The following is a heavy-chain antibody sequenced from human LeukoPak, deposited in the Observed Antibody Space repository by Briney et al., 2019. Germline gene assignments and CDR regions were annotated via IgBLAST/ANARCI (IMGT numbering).Heavy chain of an antibody. D-gene: IGHD3-10*01. J-gene: IGHJ5*02. V-gene: IGHV4-4*02. CDR2: IYYSGST. CDR1: GGSISSSNW. Sequence: SETLSLTCAVSGGSISSSNWWSWVRQPPGKGLEWIGYIYYSGSTNYNPSLKSRVTISVDTSKNQFSLKLSSVTAADTAVYYCAREMVRGFDPWGQGTLVTVSS. CDR3: AREMVRGFDP.